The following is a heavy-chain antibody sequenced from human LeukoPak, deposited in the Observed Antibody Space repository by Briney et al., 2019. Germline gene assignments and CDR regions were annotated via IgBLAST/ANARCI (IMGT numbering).Heavy chain of an antibody. CDR1: GGTFSSYA. CDR2: IIPIFGTA. D-gene: IGHD3-16*02. Sequence: SVKVSCKASGGTFSSYAISWVRQAPGQGLEWMGGIIPIFGTANYAQKFQGRVTITADESTSTAYMELSSLRSEDTAVYYCARPRYRPEGYDYVWGSYRSVQPADAFDIWGQGTMVTVSS. V-gene: IGHV1-69*01. J-gene: IGHJ3*02. CDR3: ARPRYRPEGYDYVWGSYRSVQPADAFDI.